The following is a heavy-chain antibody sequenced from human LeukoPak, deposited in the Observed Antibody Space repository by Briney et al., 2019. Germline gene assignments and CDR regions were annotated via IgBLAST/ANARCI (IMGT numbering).Heavy chain of an antibody. CDR2: IHYSGNT. Sequence: SQTLSLTCTVSGGSLSSGNYYWTWIRQHPGKGLEWIGYIHYSGNTYYNPSLKSRVTISVDTSKNQISLKLSSVTAADTAVYYCAREDTGVFDYWGQGTLVTVSS. CDR3: AREDTGVFDY. CDR1: GGSLSSGNYY. D-gene: IGHD7-27*01. J-gene: IGHJ4*02. V-gene: IGHV4-31*03.